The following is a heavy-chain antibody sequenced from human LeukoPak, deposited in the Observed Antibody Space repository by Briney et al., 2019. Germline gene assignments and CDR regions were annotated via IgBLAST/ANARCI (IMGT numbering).Heavy chain of an antibody. D-gene: IGHD2-2*01. CDR2: INPNSGGT. J-gene: IGHJ5*02. CDR1: GYTFTGYY. V-gene: IGHV1-2*02. Sequence: ASVKVSCKASGYTFTGYYMHWVRQAPGRGLEWMGWINPNSGGTNYAQKFQGRVTMTRDTSISTAYMELSRLRSDDTAVYYCASGDIVVVPAAIPDYAWGQGTLVTVSS. CDR3: ASGDIVVVPAAIPDYA.